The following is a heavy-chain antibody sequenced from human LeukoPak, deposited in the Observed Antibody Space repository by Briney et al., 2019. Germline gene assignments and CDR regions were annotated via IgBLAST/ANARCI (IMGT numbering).Heavy chain of an antibody. CDR2: IYTSGST. CDR3: ARLGYSYGQYYFDY. J-gene: IGHJ4*02. CDR1: GGSISSYY. D-gene: IGHD5-18*01. V-gene: IGHV4-4*07. Sequence: SETLSLTCTVSGGSISSYYWSWIRQPAGKGLKWIGRIYTSGSTNYNPSLKSRVTMSVDTSKNQFSLKLSSVTAADTAVYYCARLGYSYGQYYFDYWGQGTLVTVSS.